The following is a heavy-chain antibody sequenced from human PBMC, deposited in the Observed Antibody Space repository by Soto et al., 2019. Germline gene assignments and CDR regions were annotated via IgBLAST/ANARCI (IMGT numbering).Heavy chain of an antibody. Sequence: GGSLRLSCAASGFTVSSNYMSWVRQAPGKGLEWVSVIYSGGSTYNADSVKGRFTISRDNSKNTLYLQMNSLRAEDTAVYYCARDSGSAVGYSSSWLALGYWGQGTLVTVSS. CDR1: GFTVSSNY. D-gene: IGHD6-13*01. CDR3: ARDSGSAVGYSSSWLALGY. V-gene: IGHV3-53*01. J-gene: IGHJ4*02. CDR2: IYSGGST.